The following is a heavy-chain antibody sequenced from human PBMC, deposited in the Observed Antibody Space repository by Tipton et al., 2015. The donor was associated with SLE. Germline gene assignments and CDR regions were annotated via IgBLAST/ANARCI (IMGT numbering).Heavy chain of an antibody. CDR3: ARGSDGEYVRYFDV. CDR2: IYHSGNT. Sequence: TLSLTCTVSGGSMRSGGYSWAWIRRHPGKGLEWIGYIYHSGNTYYNPSLKSRVTISVDTSKNQFSLKLNSVTAADTAVYYCARGSDGEYVRYFDVWGPGTLVTVSS. V-gene: IGHV4-31*03. CDR1: GGSMRSGGYS. D-gene: IGHD4-17*01. J-gene: IGHJ2*01.